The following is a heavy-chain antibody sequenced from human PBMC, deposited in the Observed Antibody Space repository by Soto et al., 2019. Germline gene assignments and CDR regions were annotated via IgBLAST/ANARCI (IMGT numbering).Heavy chain of an antibody. CDR1: GYTFTSYD. CDR2: MNPNSGNT. CDR3: XXXXXXXAVA. Sequence: QVQLVQSGAEVKKPGASVKVSCKASGYTFTSYDINWVRLATGQGLEWMGWMNPNSGNTAYAQKLQGRVTMTRNTSISTAXMELXXXXSXXTXVXXXXXXXXXXAVAXGQGTLVTVSS. J-gene: IGHJ5*02. V-gene: IGHV1-8*01.